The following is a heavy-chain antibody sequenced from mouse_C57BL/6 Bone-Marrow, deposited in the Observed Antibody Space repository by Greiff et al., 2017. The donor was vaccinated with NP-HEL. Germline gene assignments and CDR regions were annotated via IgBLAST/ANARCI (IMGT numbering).Heavy chain of an antibody. D-gene: IGHD1-1*01. Sequence: VQLQQSGAELVKPGASVKLSCKASGYTFTSYWMHWVKQRPGQGLEWIGMIHPNSGSTNYNEKFKSKATLTVDKSSSTAYMQLSSLTSEDSAVYYCATRSSSAWFAYWGQGTLVTVSA. J-gene: IGHJ3*01. CDR2: IHPNSGST. V-gene: IGHV1-64*01. CDR3: ATRSSSAWFAY. CDR1: GYTFTSYW.